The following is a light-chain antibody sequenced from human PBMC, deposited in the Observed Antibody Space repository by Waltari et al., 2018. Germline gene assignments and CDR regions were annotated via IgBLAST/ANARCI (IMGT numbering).Light chain of an antibody. J-gene: IGLJ1*01. CDR1: RSNLGSNF. Sequence: QSILTQPPSASGTPGQRVTISCSGSRSNLGSNFVYWYQHSQGSTPKLLFYKNKPRPAGVPDRFSGSKSGTSASLTISGLRSEDEADYYCASWDDGLSVRYVFGTGTKVTVL. CDR3: ASWDDGLSVRYV. CDR2: KNK. V-gene: IGLV1-47*01.